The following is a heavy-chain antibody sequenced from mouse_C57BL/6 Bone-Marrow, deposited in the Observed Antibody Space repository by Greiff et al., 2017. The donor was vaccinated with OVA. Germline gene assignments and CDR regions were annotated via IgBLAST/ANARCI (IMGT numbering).Heavy chain of an antibody. CDR1: GYTFTDYE. CDR3: TREEGNYAMDY. V-gene: IGHV1-15*01. J-gene: IGHJ4*01. Sequence: QVQLQQSGAELVRPGASVTLSCKASGYTFTDYEMHWVKQTPVHGLEWIGAIDPETGGTAYNQKFKGKAILTADKSSSTAYMELRSLTSEDSAVYYCTREEGNYAMDYWGQGTSVTVSS. CDR2: IDPETGGT.